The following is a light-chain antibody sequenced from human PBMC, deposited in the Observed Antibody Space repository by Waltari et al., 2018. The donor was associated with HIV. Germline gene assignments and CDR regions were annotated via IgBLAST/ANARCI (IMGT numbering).Light chain of an antibody. J-gene: IGKJ2*01. CDR1: QNVLYSSNNMNY. Sequence: DIVMTQSPDSLAVSLGERATINCKSSQNVLYSSNNMNYLAWYQHKLGQPPKLPFYLVSTRESGVPDRFRGSGSGTDFTLTISSLQADDVAVYYCQQYYSTPPTFGQGTKLEIK. CDR3: QQYYSTPPT. CDR2: LVS. V-gene: IGKV4-1*01.